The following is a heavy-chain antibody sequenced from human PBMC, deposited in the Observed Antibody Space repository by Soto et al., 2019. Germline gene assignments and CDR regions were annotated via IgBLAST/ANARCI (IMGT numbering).Heavy chain of an antibody. CDR3: ARVSSGEYHFAS. V-gene: IGHV3-74*01. D-gene: IGHD3-10*01. J-gene: IGHJ4*02. CDR2: IKNDGSTT. CDR1: GFTFSSYW. Sequence: EVQLVESGGGLVQPGGSLRLSCAASGFTFSSYWMHWVRQAPGKGLVWVSRIKNDGSTTSHADSVEGRFTISRDNAKNTRYLQISSLIAEDTAVYYCARVSSGEYHFASLGQGTLVTVSS.